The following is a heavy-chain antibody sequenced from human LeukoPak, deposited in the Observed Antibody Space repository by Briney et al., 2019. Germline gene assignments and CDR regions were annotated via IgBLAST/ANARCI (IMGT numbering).Heavy chain of an antibody. Sequence: GGSLRLSCAASGFTFSSYAMSWVRQAPGKGLEWISAISGSGGSTYYADSVKGRFTISRDNSKNTLYLQMNSLRAEDTAVYYCAKASRPNYGYSDYWGQGTLVTVSS. V-gene: IGHV3-23*01. CDR3: AKASRPNYGYSDY. D-gene: IGHD3-10*01. CDR1: GFTFSSYA. CDR2: ISGSGGST. J-gene: IGHJ4*02.